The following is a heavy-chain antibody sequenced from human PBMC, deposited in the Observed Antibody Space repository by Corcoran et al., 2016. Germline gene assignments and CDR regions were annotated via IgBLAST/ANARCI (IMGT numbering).Heavy chain of an antibody. CDR3: ARIRFGLDITTVTPQYWYFDL. D-gene: IGHD4-17*01. V-gene: IGHV2-26*01. Sequence: QVTLKESGPVLVKPTETLTLTCTVSGFSLSNARMGVSWIRQPPGKALEWLAHIFSNDEKSYSTSLKSRLTISKDTSKSQVVLTMTNMDTVDTATYYCARIRFGLDITTVTPQYWYFDLWGRGTLVTVSS. J-gene: IGHJ2*01. CDR1: GFSLSNARMG. CDR2: IFSNDEK.